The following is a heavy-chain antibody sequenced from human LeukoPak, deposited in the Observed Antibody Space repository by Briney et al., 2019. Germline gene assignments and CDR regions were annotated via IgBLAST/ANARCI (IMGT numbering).Heavy chain of an antibody. Sequence: SETLSLTCTVSGGSISSSSYYWGWIRQPPGKGLEWIGEINHSGSTKYNPSLKSRVTISVDTSKNQFSLKVRSVTAADTAVYYCARGPRGGSGSYGYCDNWGQGTLVTVSS. CDR1: GGSISSSSYY. CDR2: INHSGST. J-gene: IGHJ4*02. D-gene: IGHD3-10*01. V-gene: IGHV4-39*07. CDR3: ARGPRGGSGSYGYCDN.